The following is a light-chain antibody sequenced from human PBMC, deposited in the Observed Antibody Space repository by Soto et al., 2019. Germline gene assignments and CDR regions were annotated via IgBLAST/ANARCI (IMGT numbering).Light chain of an antibody. CDR2: AAS. V-gene: IGKV1-39*01. J-gene: IGKJ5*01. Sequence: DIKMTQSPASLSASVGERVTITCRASQNIKNYLTWYQQKPGKAPKLLIYAASSLQGGVPSRFSGSGSGADLILTIISRQSEDVLTDYCPQRYSNPITFGQGTRLEV. CDR3: PQRYSNPIT. CDR1: QNIKNY.